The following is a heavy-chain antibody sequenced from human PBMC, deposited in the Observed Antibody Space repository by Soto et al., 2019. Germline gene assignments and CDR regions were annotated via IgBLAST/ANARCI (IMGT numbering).Heavy chain of an antibody. J-gene: IGHJ4*02. CDR1: GFTFSSYS. CDR3: ARSKDILTGYYDFDY. CDR2: ISSSSSYI. D-gene: IGHD3-9*01. Sequence: GGSLRLSCAASGFTFSSYSMNWVRQAPGKGLEWVSSISSSSSYIYYADSVKGPFTISRDNAKNPLYLQMNSLRAEDTAVYYCARSKDILTGYYDFDYWGQGTLVTVSS. V-gene: IGHV3-21*01.